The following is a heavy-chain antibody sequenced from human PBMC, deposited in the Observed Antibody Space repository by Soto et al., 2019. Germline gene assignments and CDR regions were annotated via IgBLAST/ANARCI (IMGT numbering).Heavy chain of an antibody. CDR3: ARDYDYYDSSGYYYDYYYGMDV. CDR2: TYYRSKWYN. V-gene: IGHV6-1*01. J-gene: IGHJ6*02. Sequence: QVQLQQSGPGLVKPSQTLSLTCAISGDSVSSNSAAWNWIRQSPSRGLEWLGRTYYRSKWYNDYAVSVKSRITINPDTSKNQFSLQLNSVTPEDTAVYYCARDYDYYDSSGYYYDYYYGMDVWGQGTTVTVSS. D-gene: IGHD3-22*01. CDR1: GDSVSSNSAA.